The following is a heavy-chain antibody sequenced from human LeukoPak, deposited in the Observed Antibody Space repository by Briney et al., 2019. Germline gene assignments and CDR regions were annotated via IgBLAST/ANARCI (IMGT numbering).Heavy chain of an antibody. CDR2: IYYSGST. J-gene: IGHJ5*02. CDR3: ARRGGDGNWFDP. CDR1: GGSISSYY. D-gene: IGHD2-21*01. V-gene: IGHV4-59*12. Sequence: PSETLSLTCTVSGGSISSYYGSWIRQPPGKGLEWIGYIYYSGSTNYNPSLKSRVTISVDTSKNQFSLKLSSVTAADTAVYYCARRGGDGNWFDPWGQGTLVTVSS.